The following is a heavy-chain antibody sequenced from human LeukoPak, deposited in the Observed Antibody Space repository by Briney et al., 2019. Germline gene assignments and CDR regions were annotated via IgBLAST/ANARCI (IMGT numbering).Heavy chain of an antibody. J-gene: IGHJ4*02. V-gene: IGHV3-7*01. CDR1: GFTFSSYW. Sequence: GGSLRLSCAASGFTFSSYWMHWVRQAPGKGLEWVASINLDGSETYYVDSVKGRFTISRDNAKNSLYLQMSSLRAEDTALYYCARPYYYSSGSLPYWGQGTLVTVSS. CDR3: ARPYYYSSGSLPY. D-gene: IGHD3-10*01. CDR2: INLDGSET.